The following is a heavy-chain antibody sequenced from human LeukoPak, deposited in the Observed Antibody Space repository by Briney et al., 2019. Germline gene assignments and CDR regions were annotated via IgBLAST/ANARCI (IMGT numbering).Heavy chain of an antibody. V-gene: IGHV3-11*05. D-gene: IGHD3-10*01. Sequence: GGSLRLSCAASGFTFSDYYMSWIRQAPGKGLEWVSYISSSSSYTNYADSVKGRFTISRDNAKNSLYLQMNSLRAEDTAVYYCARDLSPPGFGWFDPWGQGTLVTVSP. CDR2: ISSSSSYT. CDR1: GFTFSDYY. J-gene: IGHJ5*02. CDR3: ARDLSPPGFGWFDP.